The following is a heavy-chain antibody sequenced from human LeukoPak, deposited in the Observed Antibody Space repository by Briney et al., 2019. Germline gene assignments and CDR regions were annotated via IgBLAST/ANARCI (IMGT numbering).Heavy chain of an antibody. Sequence: GGSLRLSCAASGFTFSSYWMSWVRQAPGKGLEWVANIMQDGSEKYYVDSVKGRFTISRDNAKNSLYLQMNSLRAEDTAVYYCARDPFSCSGGSCPRYGDFPPPYYFDYWGQGTLVTVSS. J-gene: IGHJ4*02. V-gene: IGHV3-7*04. CDR3: ARDPFSCSGGSCPRYGDFPPPYYFDY. D-gene: IGHD2-15*01. CDR2: IMQDGSEK. CDR1: GFTFSSYW.